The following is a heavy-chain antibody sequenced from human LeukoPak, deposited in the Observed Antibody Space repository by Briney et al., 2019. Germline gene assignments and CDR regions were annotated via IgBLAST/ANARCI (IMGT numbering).Heavy chain of an antibody. J-gene: IGHJ4*02. CDR2: IYYSGST. CDR1: GGSISSGNYY. Sequence: SETLSLTCTVSGGSISSGNYYYSWIRQPAGKGLEWIGYIYYSGSTNYNPSLKSRVTISVDTSKNQFSLKLSSVTAADTAVYYCARASDSSDYYYPLDYWGQGTLVTVSS. V-gene: IGHV4-61*10. CDR3: ARASDSSDYYYPLDY. D-gene: IGHD3-22*01.